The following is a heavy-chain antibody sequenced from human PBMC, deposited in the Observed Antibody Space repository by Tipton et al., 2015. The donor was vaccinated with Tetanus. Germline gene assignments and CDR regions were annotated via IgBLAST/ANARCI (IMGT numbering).Heavy chain of an antibody. CDR3: ARRQTYCTNGFCPFEN. J-gene: IGHJ4*02. CDR1: GGSINNNNDF. CDR2: IHPSGIT. V-gene: IGHV4-39*01. D-gene: IGHD2-8*01. Sequence: TLSLTCTVSGGSINNNNDFWGWIRQPPGQGLEWIGEIHPSGITNYNPSLINRVTISVDTSKNQFSLRLSSVTAADTAVYYCARRQTYCTNGFCPFENWGQGTLVTVSS.